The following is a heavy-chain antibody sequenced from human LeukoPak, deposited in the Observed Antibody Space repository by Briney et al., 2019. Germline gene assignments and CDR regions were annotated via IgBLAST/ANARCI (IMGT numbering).Heavy chain of an antibody. CDR2: IYHSGST. J-gene: IGHJ4*02. D-gene: IGHD6-19*01. Sequence: SETLSLTCTVSGGSISSYYWSWIRQPPGKGLEWIGYIYHSGSTNYNPSLKSRVTISVDTSKNQFSLKLSSVTAADTAVYYCARVPGSGWYLDYFDYWGQGTLVTVSS. CDR1: GGSISSYY. CDR3: ARVPGSGWYLDYFDY. V-gene: IGHV4-59*01.